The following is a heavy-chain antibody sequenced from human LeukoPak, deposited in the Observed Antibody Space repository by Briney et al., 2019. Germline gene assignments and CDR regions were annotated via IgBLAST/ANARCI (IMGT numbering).Heavy chain of an antibody. CDR1: GYTFTSYY. CDR3: ARGGWLLANYYYYYMDV. V-gene: IGHV1-46*01. J-gene: IGHJ6*03. CDR2: INPSGGST. D-gene: IGHD3-22*01. Sequence: ASVKVSCKASGYTFTSYYMHWVRQAPGQGLEWMGIINPSGGSTSYAQKFQGRVTMTRNTSISTAYMELSSLRSEDTAVYYCARGGWLLANYYYYYMDVWGKGTTVTISS.